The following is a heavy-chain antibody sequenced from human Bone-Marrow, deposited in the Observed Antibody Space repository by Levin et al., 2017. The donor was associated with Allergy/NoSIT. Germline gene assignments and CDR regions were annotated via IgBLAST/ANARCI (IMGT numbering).Heavy chain of an antibody. CDR1: GYTFTGYY. Sequence: ASVKVSCKASGYTFTGYYMHWVRQAPGQGLEWMGWINPNSGGTNYAQKFQGRVTMTRDTSISTAYMELSRLRSDDTAVYYCAREKPEDIVVVVAAIDDAFDIWGQGTMVTVSS. CDR3: AREKPEDIVVVVAAIDDAFDI. D-gene: IGHD2-15*01. J-gene: IGHJ3*02. V-gene: IGHV1-2*02. CDR2: INPNSGGT.